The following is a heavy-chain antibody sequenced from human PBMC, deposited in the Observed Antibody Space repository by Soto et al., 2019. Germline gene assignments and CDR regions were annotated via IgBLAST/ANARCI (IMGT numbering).Heavy chain of an antibody. CDR1: GGSISSGGYY. V-gene: IGHV4-31*03. Sequence: SETLSLTCTVSGGSISSGGYYWSWIRQHPGKGLEWIGYIYYSGSTYYNPSLKSRVTISVDTSKNQFSLKLSSVTAADTTVYYCARDQLHGRVYGMDVWGQGTTVTVSS. CDR3: ARDQLHGRVYGMDV. CDR2: IYYSGST. D-gene: IGHD1-1*01. J-gene: IGHJ6*02.